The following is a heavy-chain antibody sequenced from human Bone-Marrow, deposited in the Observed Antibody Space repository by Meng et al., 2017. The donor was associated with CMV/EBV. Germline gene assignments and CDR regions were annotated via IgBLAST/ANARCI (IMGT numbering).Heavy chain of an antibody. Sequence: GGSLRLSCAASGFTFSSYWMHWVRQAPGKGLVWVSRINSDGSSTSYADSMKGRFTISRDNAKNSLYLQMNSLRAEDTAVYYCAREGTADDAFDIWGQGTMVTVSS. D-gene: IGHD1/OR15-1a*01. V-gene: IGHV3-74*01. CDR1: GFTFSSYW. CDR3: AREGTADDAFDI. J-gene: IGHJ3*02. CDR2: INSDGSST.